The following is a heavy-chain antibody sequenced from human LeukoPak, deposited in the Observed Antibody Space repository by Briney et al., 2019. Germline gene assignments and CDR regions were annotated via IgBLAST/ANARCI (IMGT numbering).Heavy chain of an antibody. Sequence: GGSLRLSCAASGFTFSSYAMSWVRQAPGKGLEWVAVISVGGNNNYNADSVKARFTISSNNCENTLYLQMISLSAEDTAVYSGATLAPGVGYDSFSYYVLDWGGEGTIVTVS. V-gene: IGHV3-30*03. D-gene: IGHD5-12*01. J-gene: IGHJ6*02. CDR1: GFTFSSYA. CDR3: ATLAPGVGYDSFSYYVLDW. CDR2: ISVGGNNN.